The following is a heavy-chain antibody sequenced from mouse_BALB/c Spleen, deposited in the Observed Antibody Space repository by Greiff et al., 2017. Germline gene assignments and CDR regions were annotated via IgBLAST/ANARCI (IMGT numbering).Heavy chain of an antibody. V-gene: IGHV1S137*01. J-gene: IGHJ2*01. CDR1: GYTFTDYA. CDR3: ARSANLHFDY. CDR2: ISTYYGDA. Sequence: VQLQQSGAELVRPGVSVKISCKGSGYTFTDYAMHWVKQSHAKSLEWIGVISTYYGDASYNQKFKGKATMTVDKSSSTAYMELARLTSEDSAIYYCARSANLHFDYWGQGTTLTVSS. D-gene: IGHD1-2*01.